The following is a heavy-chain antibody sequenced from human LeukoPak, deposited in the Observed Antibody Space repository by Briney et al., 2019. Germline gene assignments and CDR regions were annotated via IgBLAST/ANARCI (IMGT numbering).Heavy chain of an antibody. CDR1: GFTFSNYA. D-gene: IGHD4-17*01. CDR2: IRSSGGGT. V-gene: IGHV3-23*01. CDR3: GRDPYGDYVGAFDF. J-gene: IGHJ3*01. Sequence: GGSLRLTCAASGFTFSNYAMTWVRQTPGKGLEWVSAIRSSGGGTSYADSVKGRFTMSRDNSKNTLYLQMNSLRVEDTAVYFCGRDPYGDYVGAFDFRGPGTLVTVSS.